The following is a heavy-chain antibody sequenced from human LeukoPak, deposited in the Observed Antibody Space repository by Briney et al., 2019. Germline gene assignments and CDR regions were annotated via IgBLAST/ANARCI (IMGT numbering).Heavy chain of an antibody. J-gene: IGHJ4*02. CDR2: INPTGGST. CDR1: GYTFTTYY. V-gene: IGHV1-46*01. D-gene: IGHD3-10*01. CDR3: ARSLYEYSKSHSGIHAFDY. Sequence: GASVKVSCKASGYTFTTYYMHWVRQAPGKGLEWMGKINPTGGSTNYAQKFQGRVTITADKSTSTAYMELSSLRSEDTAVYYCARSLYEYSKSHSGIHAFDYWGQGTLVTVSS.